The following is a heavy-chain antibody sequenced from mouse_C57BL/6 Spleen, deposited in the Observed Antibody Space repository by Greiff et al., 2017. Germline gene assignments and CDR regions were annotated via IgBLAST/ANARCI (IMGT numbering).Heavy chain of an antibody. CDR1: GYSFTDYN. J-gene: IGHJ1*03. Sequence: VQLQQSGPELVKPGASVKISCKASGYSFTDYNMNWVKQSNGKSLEWIGVINPNYGTTSYNQKFKGKATLTVDQSSSTAYMQLNSLTSEDSAVYYWAREDSGADGGYWYFDVWGTGTTVTVSS. D-gene: IGHD3-1*01. CDR2: INPNYGTT. V-gene: IGHV1-39*01. CDR3: AREDSGADGGYWYFDV.